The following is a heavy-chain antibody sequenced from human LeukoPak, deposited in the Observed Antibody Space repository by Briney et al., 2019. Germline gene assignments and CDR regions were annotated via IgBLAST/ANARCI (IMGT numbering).Heavy chain of an antibody. CDR3: ARDTKYAFDN. CDR2: IGISSGNT. Sequence: GGSLRLSCAASGFTFSSYSMNWVREAPGKGLEGISYIGISSGNTKYADSVKGRFTISGDKAKNSVYLQMNSLRVEDTAVYYCARDTKYAFDNWGQGTLVTVSS. J-gene: IGHJ4*02. V-gene: IGHV3-48*01. D-gene: IGHD2-2*01. CDR1: GFTFSSYS.